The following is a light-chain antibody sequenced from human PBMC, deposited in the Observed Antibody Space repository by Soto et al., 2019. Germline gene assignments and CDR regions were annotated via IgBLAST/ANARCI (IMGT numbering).Light chain of an antibody. CDR1: QGISNY. V-gene: IGKV1-27*01. Sequence: DIQMTQSPSSLSASVGDRVTITCRASQGISNYLAWYQQKPGKVPKLLIYAAATLQSGVPYPFSGSGSVTDFTLTISSLQPEDVATYYCQKYNNARTFGQGTKVEIK. CDR2: AAA. J-gene: IGKJ1*01. CDR3: QKYNNART.